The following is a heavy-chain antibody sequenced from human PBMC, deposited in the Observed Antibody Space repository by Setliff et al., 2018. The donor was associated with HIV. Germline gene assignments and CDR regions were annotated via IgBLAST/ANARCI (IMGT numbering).Heavy chain of an antibody. CDR1: GFTFTTYW. Sequence: PGGSLRLSCAASGFTFTTYWMHWVRQVPGKGLVWVSRINSDGSSIGYADSVKGRFTISRDNSKNTLYLQMNSLRAEDTAVYYCARVSNNWNYGPIDYWGQGTLVTV. V-gene: IGHV3-74*01. D-gene: IGHD1-7*01. CDR3: ARVSNNWNYGPIDY. CDR2: INSDGSSI. J-gene: IGHJ4*02.